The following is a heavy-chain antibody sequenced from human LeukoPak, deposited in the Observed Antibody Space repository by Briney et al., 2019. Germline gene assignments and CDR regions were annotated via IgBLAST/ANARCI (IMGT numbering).Heavy chain of an antibody. V-gene: IGHV3-21*01. D-gene: IGHD1-26*01. CDR3: ARTYSGSYLAPDY. CDR1: GFTFSSYS. J-gene: IGHJ4*02. Sequence: GGSLRLSCTASGFTFSSYSMNWVRQAPGKGLEWVSSISSSSSYIYYADSVKGRFTISRDNAKNSLYLQMNSLRAEDTAVYYCARTYSGSYLAPDYWGQGTLVTVSS. CDR2: ISSSSSYI.